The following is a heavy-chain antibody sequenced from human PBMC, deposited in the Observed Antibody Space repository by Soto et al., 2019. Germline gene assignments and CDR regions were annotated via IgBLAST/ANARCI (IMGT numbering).Heavy chain of an antibody. D-gene: IGHD4-17*01. J-gene: IGHJ4*02. CDR1: GGSISSGDYY. CDR3: ARVILDYGDYARYFDY. CDR2: IYYSGST. Sequence: PSETLSLTCTVSGGSISSGDYYWSWIRQPPGKGLEWIGYIYYSGSTYYNPSLKSRVTISVDTSKNQFSLKLSSVTAADTAVYYCARVILDYGDYARYFDYWGQGTLVTVSS. V-gene: IGHV4-30-4*01.